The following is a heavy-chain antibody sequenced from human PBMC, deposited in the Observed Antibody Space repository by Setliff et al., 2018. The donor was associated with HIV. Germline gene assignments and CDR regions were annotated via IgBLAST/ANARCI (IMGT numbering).Heavy chain of an antibody. V-gene: IGHV4-59*11. J-gene: IGHJ5*02. CDR1: GGSISSHY. CDR2: IYFSGGT. Sequence: PSETLSLTCTVSGGSISSHYWSWIRQSPGKGLEWIGYIYFSGGTHYNPSLKSRLTISIDQSKNQFSLKLTSVTPADTAIYFCARDNPSAHWFDPWGQGTLVTVSS. CDR3: ARDNPSAHWFDP.